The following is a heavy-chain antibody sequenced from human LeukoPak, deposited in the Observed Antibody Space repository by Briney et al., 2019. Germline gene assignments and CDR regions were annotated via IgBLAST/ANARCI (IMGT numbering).Heavy chain of an antibody. J-gene: IGHJ4*02. V-gene: IGHV2-70*20. CDR1: GFSLSTSGMC. Sequence: RESGPALVKPTQTLTLTCTFSGFSLSTSGMCVSWVRQPPGKALEWLALIDWDDDKYYSTSLKTRLTISKDTSKNQVVLTMTNMDPVDTATYYCARIRAYCSGGSCYRYFDYWGQGTLVTVSS. D-gene: IGHD2-15*01. CDR3: ARIRAYCSGGSCYRYFDY. CDR2: IDWDDDK.